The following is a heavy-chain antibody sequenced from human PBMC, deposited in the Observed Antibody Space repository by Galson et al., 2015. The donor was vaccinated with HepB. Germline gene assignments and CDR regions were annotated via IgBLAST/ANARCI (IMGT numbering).Heavy chain of an antibody. CDR2: ISYDGSSK. CDR3: AMSYYYGSGSYGGPYYFDY. J-gene: IGHJ4*02. CDR1: GFTFSSYA. V-gene: IGHV3-30*04. Sequence: SLRLSCAASGFTFSSYAMHWVRQAPGKGLEWVAVISYDGSSKYYADSVKGRFTISRDNSKNTLYLQMNSLRAEDTAVYYCAMSYYYGSGSYGGPYYFDYWGQGTLVTVSS. D-gene: IGHD3-10*01.